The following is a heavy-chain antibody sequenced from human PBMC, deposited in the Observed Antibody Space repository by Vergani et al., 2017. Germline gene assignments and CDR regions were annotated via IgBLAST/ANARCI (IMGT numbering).Heavy chain of an antibody. D-gene: IGHD6-13*01. CDR3: AKGIGRPGSSWFDY. CDR1: GFTVSSNY. CDR2: IYSGGST. V-gene: IGHV3-53*01. J-gene: IGHJ4*02. Sequence: EVQLVESGGGLIQPGGSLRLSCAASGFTVSSNYMSWVRQAPGKGLGWVSVIYSGGSTYYADSVKGRFTISRDNSKNTLYLQMNSLRAEDTAVYYCAKGIGRPGSSWFDYWGQGTLVTVSS.